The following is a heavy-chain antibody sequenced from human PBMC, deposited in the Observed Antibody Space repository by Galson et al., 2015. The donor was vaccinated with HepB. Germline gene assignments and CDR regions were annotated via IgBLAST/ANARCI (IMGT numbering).Heavy chain of an antibody. CDR1: GHTYFTYG. V-gene: IGHV1-18*01. J-gene: IGHJ4*02. CDR3: ARDYGYSFSYPQNILLDI. D-gene: IGHD5-18*01. CDR2: ISAYNGDT. Sequence: SVKVSCKASGHTYFTYGITWLRQAPGQGLEWMGWISAYNGDTIYAHRLQGRVTMTTDTSTNTAYMELRSLRSDDTAVYYCARDYGYSFSYPQNILLDIWGQGTLVTVSS.